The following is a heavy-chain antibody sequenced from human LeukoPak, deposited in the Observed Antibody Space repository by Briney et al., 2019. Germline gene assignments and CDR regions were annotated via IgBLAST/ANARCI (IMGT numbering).Heavy chain of an antibody. J-gene: IGHJ4*02. D-gene: IGHD2-15*01. CDR3: ATDPLLDY. CDR2: ITGSGGST. V-gene: IGHV3-23*01. CDR1: GFTFSSYA. Sequence: GGSLRLSCAASGFTFSSYAMSWVRQAPGKGLEWVSVITGSGGSTYYAGSVKGRFTLSRDNSKNTLYLQMNSLRAEDTAVYYCATDPLLDYWGQGTLVTVSS.